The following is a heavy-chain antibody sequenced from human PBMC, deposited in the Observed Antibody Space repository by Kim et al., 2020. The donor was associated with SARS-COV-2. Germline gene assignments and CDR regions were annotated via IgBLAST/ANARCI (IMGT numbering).Heavy chain of an antibody. D-gene: IGHD6-19*01. V-gene: IGHV1-18*01. CDR2: NGNT. Sequence: NGNTNYAQSLQDRVTMTTDTSTSTAYMELGSLRSDDTAVYYCARDRQCGYWGQGTLVTVSS. CDR3: ARDRQCGY. J-gene: IGHJ4*02.